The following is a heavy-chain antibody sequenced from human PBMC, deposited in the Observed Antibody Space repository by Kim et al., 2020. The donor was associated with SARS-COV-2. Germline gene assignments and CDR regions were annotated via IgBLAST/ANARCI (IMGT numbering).Heavy chain of an antibody. D-gene: IGHD2-15*01. CDR1: GYTFTGYY. CDR3: AAGEGGNEQVNWFDP. CDR2: INPNSGGT. J-gene: IGHJ5*02. Sequence: ASVKVSCKASGYTFTGYYMHWVRQAPGQGLEWMGWINPNSGGTNYAQKFQGRVTMTRDTSISTAYMELSRLRSDDTAVYYCAAGEGGNEQVNWFDPWGQGTLVTVSS. V-gene: IGHV1-2*02.